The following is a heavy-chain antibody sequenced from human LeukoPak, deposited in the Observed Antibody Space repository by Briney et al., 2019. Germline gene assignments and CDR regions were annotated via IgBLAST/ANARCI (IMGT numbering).Heavy chain of an antibody. CDR1: GYTFTGYY. Sequence: ASVKVSCKASGYTFTGYYMHWVRQAPGQGLEWMGWINPNSGGTNYAQKFQGRVTMTRDTSISTAYMELSRLRSDDTAVYYCAREGTIGFGIFDYWGQGTLVTVSS. D-gene: IGHD3-10*01. CDR2: INPNSGGT. J-gene: IGHJ4*02. V-gene: IGHV1-2*02. CDR3: AREGTIGFGIFDY.